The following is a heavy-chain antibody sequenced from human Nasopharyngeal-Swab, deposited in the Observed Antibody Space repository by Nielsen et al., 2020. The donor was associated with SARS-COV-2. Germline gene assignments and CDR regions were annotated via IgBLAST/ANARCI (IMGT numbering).Heavy chain of an antibody. V-gene: IGHV3-74*01. D-gene: IGHD5-18*01. CDR1: GFTFSWHW. CDR2: MNSDGSST. CDR3: ARGGRNSYGYVDP. J-gene: IGHJ5*01. Sequence: GGSLRLSCAASGFTFSWHWMHWVRQAPGKGLVWVSRMNSDGSSTTYADSVKGRFTISRDNAKNTLYLQMNSLRAEDTGVYYCARGGRNSYGYVDPWGQGTLVTVSS.